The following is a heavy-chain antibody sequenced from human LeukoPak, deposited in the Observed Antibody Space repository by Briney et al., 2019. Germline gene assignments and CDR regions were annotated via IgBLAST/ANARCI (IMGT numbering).Heavy chain of an antibody. Sequence: GASVKVSCKASGYTFTSYGISWVRQAPGQGLEWMGGIIPIFGTANYAQKFQGRVTITADESTSTAYMELSSLRSEDTAVYYCACGVPYYDILRIDYWGQGTLVTVSS. CDR3: ACGVPYYDILRIDY. V-gene: IGHV1-69*13. J-gene: IGHJ4*02. D-gene: IGHD3-9*01. CDR1: GYTFTSYG. CDR2: IIPIFGTA.